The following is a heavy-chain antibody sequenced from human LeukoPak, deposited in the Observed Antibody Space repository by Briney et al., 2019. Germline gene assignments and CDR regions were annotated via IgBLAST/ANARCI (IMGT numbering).Heavy chain of an antibody. V-gene: IGHV3-23*01. CDR3: AKASGGKVGATFDY. CDR1: GFTFSGYG. CDR2: VSGIGGST. D-gene: IGHD1-26*01. J-gene: IGHJ4*02. Sequence: GGSLRLSCAASGFTFSGYGLGWVRQAPGKGLEWVSVVSGIGGSTSYADSVAGRLPISRDNSKNTLYLQMNSLRAADTAVYHCAKASGGKVGATFDYWGQETLVTVSS.